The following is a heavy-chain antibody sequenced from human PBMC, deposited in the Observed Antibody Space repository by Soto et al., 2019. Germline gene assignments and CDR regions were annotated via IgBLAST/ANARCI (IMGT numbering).Heavy chain of an antibody. J-gene: IGHJ6*02. CDR1: GYTFTGYY. D-gene: IGHD3-3*01. CDR3: ARDMPAYDHYGMDV. CDR2: INPNNGGT. Sequence: ASVKVSCKASGYTFTGYYMHWVRQAPGQGLEWMGWINPNNGGTNYAQKFQGRVTMTRDTSISTAYMELSRLRSDDTAVYYCARDMPAYDHYGMDVWGQGTTVTVSS. V-gene: IGHV1-2*02.